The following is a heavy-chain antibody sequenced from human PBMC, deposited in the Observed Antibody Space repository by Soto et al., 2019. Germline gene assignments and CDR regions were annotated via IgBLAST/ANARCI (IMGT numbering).Heavy chain of an antibody. CDR2: IYYSGST. Sequence: PSETLSLTCTVSGGSISSYYWSWIRQPPGKGLEWIGYIYYSGSTNYNPSLKSRVTISVDTSKNQFSLKLSSVTAADTAVYYCASVSCTTGVWYPGIAVAGTFDEWGQGTL. V-gene: IGHV4-59*01. CDR3: ASVSCTTGVWYPGIAVAGTFDE. J-gene: IGHJ4*02. D-gene: IGHD6-19*01. CDR1: GGSISSYY.